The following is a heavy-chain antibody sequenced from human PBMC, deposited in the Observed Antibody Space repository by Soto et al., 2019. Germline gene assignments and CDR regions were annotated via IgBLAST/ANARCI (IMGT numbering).Heavy chain of an antibody. D-gene: IGHD3-10*01. V-gene: IGHV1-69*13. CDR3: AREYSGGYYFDD. CDR1: GGTFSSYA. J-gene: IGHJ4*02. Sequence: SVKVSCKASGGTFSSYAISWVRQAPGQGLEWMGGIIPIFGTANYAQKFQGRVTITADESTSTAYMELSSLRSEDTAVYYCAREYSGGYYFDDWGQGTLVTVSS. CDR2: IIPIFGTA.